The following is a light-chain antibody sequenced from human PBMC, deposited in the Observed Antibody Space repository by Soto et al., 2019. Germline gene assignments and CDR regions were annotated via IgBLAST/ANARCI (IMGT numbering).Light chain of an antibody. CDR1: SSDVGDYNY. CDR2: DVT. V-gene: IGLV2-11*01. CDR3: CSYAGSYIFV. Sequence: QSALTQPRSVSGSPGQSVTISCTGTSSDVGDYNYVSWYQQHPGKAPKVMIYDVTKRPSGVPDRFSGSKSGNTASLTISGLQAEDEDDYYCCSYAGSYIFVFGTGTKLTVL. J-gene: IGLJ1*01.